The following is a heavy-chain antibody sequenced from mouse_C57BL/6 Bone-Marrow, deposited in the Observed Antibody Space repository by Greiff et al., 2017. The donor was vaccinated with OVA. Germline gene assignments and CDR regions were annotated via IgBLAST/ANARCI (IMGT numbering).Heavy chain of an antibody. D-gene: IGHD1-1*01. J-gene: IGHJ1*03. CDR1: GFTFSDYY. CDR3: ARDSSYHYWYFDV. V-gene: IGHV5-12*01. Sequence: EVQLVESGGGLVQPGGSLKLSCAASGFTFSDYYMYWVRQTPEKRLEWVAYISNGGGSTYYPDTVKGRFTISRDNAKNTLYLQMSRLKSEDTAMYYCARDSSYHYWYFDVWGTGTTVTVSS. CDR2: ISNGGGST.